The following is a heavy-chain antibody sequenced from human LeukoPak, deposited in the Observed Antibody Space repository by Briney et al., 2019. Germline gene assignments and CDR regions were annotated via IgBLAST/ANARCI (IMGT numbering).Heavy chain of an antibody. CDR2: NTAYNGKT. J-gene: IGHJ1*01. D-gene: IGHD3-22*01. CDR1: GYTFTSYG. Sequence: ASVKVSSKASGYTFTSYGISWVRQAPEQGLEWMGWNTAYNGKTNYAQKLQGRVNMTPKTSTSKAYMELRRLRSDDTAVYYWAREITEHSSGYYYHQHWGQGTLVSVSS. CDR3: AREITEHSSGYYYHQH. V-gene: IGHV1-18*01.